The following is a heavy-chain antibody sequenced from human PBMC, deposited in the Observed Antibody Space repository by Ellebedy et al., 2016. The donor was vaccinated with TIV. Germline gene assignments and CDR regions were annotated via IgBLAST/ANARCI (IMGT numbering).Heavy chain of an antibody. CDR2: IYYGGST. J-gene: IGHJ4*02. D-gene: IGHD1-26*01. CDR3: AGAPGGSYPYYFDY. V-gene: IGHV4-39*07. Sequence: SETLSLXCTVSGDSISSSSHYWGWIRQPPGKGLEWIGRIYYGGSTFHNPSLKSRVTISVDTSKNQFSLKLNSVTAADTAVYYCAGAPGGSYPYYFDYWGQGTLVTVSS. CDR1: GDSISSSSHY.